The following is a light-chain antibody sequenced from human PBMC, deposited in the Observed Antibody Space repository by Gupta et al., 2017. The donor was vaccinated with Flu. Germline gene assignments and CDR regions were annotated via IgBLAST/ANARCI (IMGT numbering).Light chain of an antibody. V-gene: IGKV2-28*01. CDR2: LGS. CDR1: QSLLQSNGYNY. J-gene: IGKJ2*02. Sequence: EIVMTQSPLSLPVTPGEPASISCRSSQSLLQSNGYNYLDWYLQKPGQSPQLLIYLGSDRASGVPDRFSGSGSGTDFTLKISRVEAEDVGVYYCMQTLQTPSTFGQGTXLEIK. CDR3: MQTLQTPST.